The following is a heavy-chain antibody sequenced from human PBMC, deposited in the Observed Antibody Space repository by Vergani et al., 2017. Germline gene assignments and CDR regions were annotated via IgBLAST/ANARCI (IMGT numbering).Heavy chain of an antibody. CDR2: ISFDGTNE. CDR3: VRDRDRWAGGRCYTADWDY. J-gene: IGHJ4*02. V-gene: IGHV3-30-3*01. CDR1: GFALNRHA. D-gene: IGHD2-2*02. Sequence: FQLLQSGGGVIQPGTSLRLSCVFSGFALNRHAMYWVRQAPGKGLECVVGISFDGTNEYYPDLVKGRFTISRDIAKNTLYLQVRSLRLEDTGVYHCVRDRDRWAGGRCYTADWDYWGQGTPVTVSS.